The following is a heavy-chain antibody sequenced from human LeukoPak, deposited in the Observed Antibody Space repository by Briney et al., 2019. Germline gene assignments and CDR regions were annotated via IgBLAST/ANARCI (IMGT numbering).Heavy chain of an antibody. D-gene: IGHD6-19*01. V-gene: IGHV3-30*04. CDR2: ISYDGRTE. J-gene: IGHJ4*02. CDR3: ARDGILYSNGWHSSYFDY. Sequence: GGSLRLSCAASLFTFTNYAIHWVRQAPGKGLEWVAVISYDGRTEYYADSVKGRFTISRDNSKNTLFLQMNSLRAEDTAVYDCARDGILYSNGWHSSYFDYWGQGTLVTVSS. CDR1: LFTFTNYA.